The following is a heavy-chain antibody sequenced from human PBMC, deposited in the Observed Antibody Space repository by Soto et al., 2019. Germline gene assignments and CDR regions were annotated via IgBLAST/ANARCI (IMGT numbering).Heavy chain of an antibody. Sequence: QVQLVESGGGLVKPGVSLRLSCAASGFTFSDYYMTWIRQAPGKGLEWVSYITPRGKTNYYADSVKGRCTISRDNAKNSVSLPVDSLCVGDTAVYYCARVTNYRDFDLWGRGVLVTVSS. CDR3: ARVTNYRDFDL. D-gene: IGHD1-7*01. CDR2: ITPRGKTN. CDR1: GFTFSDYY. J-gene: IGHJ2*01. V-gene: IGHV3-11*01.